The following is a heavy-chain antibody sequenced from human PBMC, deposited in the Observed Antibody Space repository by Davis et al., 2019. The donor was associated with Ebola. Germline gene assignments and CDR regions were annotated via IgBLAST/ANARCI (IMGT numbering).Heavy chain of an antibody. J-gene: IGHJ4*02. V-gene: IGHV1-2*02. CDR2: INPNSGGT. Sequence: ASVKVSCKASGYTFTGYYMHWVRQAPGQGLEWMGWINPNSGGTNYAQKFQGRVTMNRDTSISTSYMELSRLRADDTAVYYCARVLRGLRLSGGNYYFDYWGQGTLVTVSS. D-gene: IGHD1-26*01. CDR3: ARVLRGLRLSGGNYYFDY. CDR1: GYTFTGYY.